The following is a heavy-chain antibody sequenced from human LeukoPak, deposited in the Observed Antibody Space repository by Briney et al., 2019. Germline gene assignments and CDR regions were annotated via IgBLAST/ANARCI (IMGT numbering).Heavy chain of an antibody. CDR2: IHDSGST. J-gene: IGHJ5*02. CDR1: CDSISSGGYS. D-gene: IGHD3-10*01. V-gene: IGHV4-30-4*07. CDR3: ARVREFRWFDP. Sequence: SETLSLTCAVSCDSISSGGYSWSWIRQTPGKGLEWIAYIHDSGSTYNNPSLKSRLSISIDTTKNQFSLKLSSVTAADTAVYYCARVREFRWFDPWGQGTLVTVSS.